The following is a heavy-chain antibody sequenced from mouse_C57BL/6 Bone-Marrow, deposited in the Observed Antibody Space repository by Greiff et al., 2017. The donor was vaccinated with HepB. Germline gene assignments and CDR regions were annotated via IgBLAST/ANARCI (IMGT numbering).Heavy chain of an antibody. V-gene: IGHV1-4*01. CDR2: INPSSGYT. J-gene: IGHJ3*01. CDR1: GYTFTSYT. Sequence: VQLKESGAELARPGASVKMSCKASGYTFTSYTMHWVKQRPGQGLEWIGYINPSSGYTKYNQKFEDKATLTTDKSSSTAYMQLSSLTSEDSAVYYCARIYYYFFGVFAYWGQGTLVTVSA. D-gene: IGHD1-1*01. CDR3: ARIYYYFFGVFAY.